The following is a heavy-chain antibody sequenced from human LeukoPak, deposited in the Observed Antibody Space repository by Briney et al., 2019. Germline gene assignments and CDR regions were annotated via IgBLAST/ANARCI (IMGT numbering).Heavy chain of an antibody. J-gene: IGHJ6*02. V-gene: IGHV3-48*01. CDR1: GFTFSSYS. CDR3: ARGRYCGGGSCYSYSHYYGMDV. CDR2: ISSSSSTI. D-gene: IGHD2-15*01. Sequence: GGSLRLSCAASGFTFSSYSMNWVRQAPGKGLEWVSYISSSSSTIYYADSVKGRFTISRDNAKNSLYLQVNSLRAEDTAVYYCARGRYCGGGSCYSYSHYYGMDVWGQGTTVTVSS.